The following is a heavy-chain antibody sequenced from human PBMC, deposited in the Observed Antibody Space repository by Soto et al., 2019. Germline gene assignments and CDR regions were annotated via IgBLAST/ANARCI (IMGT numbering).Heavy chain of an antibody. V-gene: IGHV4-34*01. Sequence: QVQLQQWGAGLLKPSETLSLTCAVYGGSFSGYYWSWIRQPPGKGLEWIGEINHSGSTNYNPSLKGRVTISVDPAKNTFSLKLSSVTAADTTVYYCARGWNGVLRGSSGYLALDYRCQETLVTVCS. J-gene: IGHJ4*02. CDR2: INHSGST. D-gene: IGHD3-22*01. CDR3: ARGWNGVLRGSSGYLALDY. CDR1: GGSFSGYY.